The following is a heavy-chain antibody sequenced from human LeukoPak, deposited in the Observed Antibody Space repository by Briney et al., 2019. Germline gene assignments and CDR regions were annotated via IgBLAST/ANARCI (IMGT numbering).Heavy chain of an antibody. CDR1: GGTFSSYA. CDR2: IIPILGIA. D-gene: IGHD5-24*01. Sequence: GASVKVSCKASGGTFSSYAISWVRQAPGQGLEWMGRIIPILGIANYAQKFQGRVTITADESTSTAYMELSSLRSEDTAVYYCARLRGGYNSPLSYWGQGTLVTVSS. CDR3: ARLRGGYNSPLSY. V-gene: IGHV1-69*04. J-gene: IGHJ4*02.